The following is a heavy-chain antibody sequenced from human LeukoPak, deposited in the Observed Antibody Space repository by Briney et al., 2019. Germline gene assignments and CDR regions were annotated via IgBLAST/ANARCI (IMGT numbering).Heavy chain of an antibody. CDR1: GFTFSSYS. J-gene: IGHJ3*02. Sequence: PGGSLILSCAASGFTFSSYSMNWVRQAPGKGLEWVSSIISSSSYIYYPDSVKGRFTISRDNAKNSLYLQMNSLRAEDTAVYYCARDDYDFWSGYSDAFDIWDQGTMVTVSS. V-gene: IGHV3-21*01. CDR2: IISSSSYI. CDR3: ARDDYDFWSGYSDAFDI. D-gene: IGHD3-3*01.